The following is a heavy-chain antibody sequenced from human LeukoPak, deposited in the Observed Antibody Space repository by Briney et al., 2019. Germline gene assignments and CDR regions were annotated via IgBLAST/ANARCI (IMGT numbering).Heavy chain of an antibody. Sequence: GESLKISCKGSGYSFTSYWIGWVRQMPGKGLEWMGIIYPGDSDTRYSPSFQGQVTISADKSISTAYLQWSSLKASDTAMYYCARVYCSGGSCLLGFYYWGQGTLVTVSS. D-gene: IGHD2-15*01. V-gene: IGHV5-51*01. CDR1: GYSFTSYW. CDR2: IYPGDSDT. CDR3: ARVYCSGGSCLLGFYY. J-gene: IGHJ4*02.